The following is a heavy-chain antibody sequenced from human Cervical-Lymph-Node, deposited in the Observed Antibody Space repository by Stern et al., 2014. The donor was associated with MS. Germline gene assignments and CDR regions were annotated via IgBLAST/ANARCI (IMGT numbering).Heavy chain of an antibody. CDR1: GDSISHFY. J-gene: IGHJ4*02. V-gene: IGHV4-59*01. Sequence: QVQLQESGPGLVKPSETLSLTCTVSGDSISHFYWSWIRQSPGKALEWVGYFYYPAIPNYNPSLKSRLTISVDTSKNQFSLKLTSVTTADTAVYYCARVEPSSSSWPHFDHWGQGPLVTVSS. D-gene: IGHD6-13*01. CDR2: FYYPAIP. CDR3: ARVEPSSSSWPHFDH.